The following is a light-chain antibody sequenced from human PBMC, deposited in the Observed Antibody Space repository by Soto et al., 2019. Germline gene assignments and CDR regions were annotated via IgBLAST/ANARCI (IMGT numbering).Light chain of an antibody. CDR1: QSVSNNY. CDR3: QQYGSSGT. CDR2: GAS. V-gene: IGKV3-20*01. J-gene: IGKJ1*01. Sequence: EIVLTQSPGTLSLSPGERATLSCRASQSVSNNYLAWYQQKPGQAPRLLIYGASNRATGIPDRFSGSGSGTDFPLTISRREPKVFEVFFCQQYGSSGTFGQGPKVKIK.